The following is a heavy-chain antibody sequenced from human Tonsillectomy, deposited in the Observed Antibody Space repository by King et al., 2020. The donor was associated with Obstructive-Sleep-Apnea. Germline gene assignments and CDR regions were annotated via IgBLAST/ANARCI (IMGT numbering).Heavy chain of an antibody. J-gene: IGHJ4*02. CDR3: ARDEDY. V-gene: IGHV1-3*01. CDR2: INAGNGDT. Sequence: VQLVQSGAEVKKPGASVKVSCKASGYTFTSYAIHWVRQAPGQSLEWMGWINAGNGDTKYSQKFQGRVTISRDTSASIVYMELSSLTSEDTAVYYCARDEDYWGQGTLVTVSS. CDR1: GYTFTSYA.